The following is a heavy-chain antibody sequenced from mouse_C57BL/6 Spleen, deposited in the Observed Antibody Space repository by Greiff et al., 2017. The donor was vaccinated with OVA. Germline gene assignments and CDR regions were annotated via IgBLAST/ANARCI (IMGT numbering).Heavy chain of an antibody. J-gene: IGHJ3*01. CDR3: AKTGTGGAWFAY. CDR2: IDPSDSET. CDR1: GYTFTSYW. D-gene: IGHD4-1*01. Sequence: VQLQQPGAELVRPGSSVKLSCKASGYTFTSYWMHWVKQRPIQGLEWIGNIDPSDSETHYNQKFKDKATLTVDKSSSTAYMQLSSLTSEDSAVYYCAKTGTGGAWFAYWGQGTLVTVSA. V-gene: IGHV1-52*01.